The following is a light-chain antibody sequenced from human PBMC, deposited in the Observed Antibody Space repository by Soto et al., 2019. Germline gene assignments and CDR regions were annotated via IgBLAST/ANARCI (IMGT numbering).Light chain of an antibody. Sequence: EIVLTQSPATLSLSPGERVTLSCRASQSVSNSLAWYQQKRGQAPRLLIYGASTRATGIPARFSGSASGTEFTLTISGLQSEDFAVYYCQQYKNWPPITFGQGTRLEIK. J-gene: IGKJ5*01. V-gene: IGKV3-15*01. CDR2: GAS. CDR3: QQYKNWPPIT. CDR1: QSVSNS.